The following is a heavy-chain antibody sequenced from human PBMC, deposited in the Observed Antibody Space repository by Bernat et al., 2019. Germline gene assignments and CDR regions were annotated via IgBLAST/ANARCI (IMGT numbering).Heavy chain of an antibody. CDR1: GYTFTSYG. D-gene: IGHD2-8*01. Sequence: QVQLVQSGAEVKKPGASVKVSCKASGYTFTSYGISWVRQAPGQGLEWMGWISAYNGNTNYAQKLQGRVTMTTDTSTSTAYMELRSLRSDDTAVYYCARILMVYGTDRVYYYGMDVWGQGTTVTVSS. CDR3: ARILMVYGTDRVYYYGMDV. V-gene: IGHV1-18*01. J-gene: IGHJ6*02. CDR2: ISAYNGNT.